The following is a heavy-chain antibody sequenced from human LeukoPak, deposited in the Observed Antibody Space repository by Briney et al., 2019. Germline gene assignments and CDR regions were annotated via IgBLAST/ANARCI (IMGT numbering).Heavy chain of an antibody. D-gene: IGHD3-22*01. V-gene: IGHV1-69*05. CDR3: ARGPRDDSSGYYYYYYMDV. CDR2: IIPIFGTA. Sequence: GASVKVSCKASGGTFSSYAISWVRQAPGKGLEWMGRIIPIFGTANYAQKFQGRVTITTDESTSTAYMELSSLRSEETAVFCCARGPRDDSSGYYYYYYMDVWGKGTTVTVSS. J-gene: IGHJ6*03. CDR1: GGTFSSYA.